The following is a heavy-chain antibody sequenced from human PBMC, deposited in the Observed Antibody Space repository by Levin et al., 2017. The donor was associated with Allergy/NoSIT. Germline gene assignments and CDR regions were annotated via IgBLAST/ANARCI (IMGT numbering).Heavy chain of an antibody. J-gene: IGHJ4*02. D-gene: IGHD6-6*01. Sequence: PGGSLRLSCAASGFTFSSYSMNWVRQAPGKGLEWVSSISSSSSYIYYADSVKGRFTISRDNAKNSLYLQMNSLRAEDTAVYYCARDYRPIAARLLSTRYYFDYWGQGTLVTVSS. CDR1: GFTFSSYS. V-gene: IGHV3-21*01. CDR3: ARDYRPIAARLLSTRYYFDY. CDR2: ISSSSSYI.